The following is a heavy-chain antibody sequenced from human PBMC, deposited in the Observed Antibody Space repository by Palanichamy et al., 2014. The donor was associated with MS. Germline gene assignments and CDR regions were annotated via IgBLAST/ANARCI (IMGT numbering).Heavy chain of an antibody. J-gene: IGHJ6*02. CDR1: GYTFTSYA. V-gene: IGHV1-3*04. D-gene: IGHD4-17*01. Sequence: QVQLVQSGAEVKKPGASVKVSCKASGYTFTSYAMHWVRQAPGQRLEWMGWINTGNGNTKYSQRFQGRVTITRDTSASTAYMELSSLRSEDTAVYYCARDSRYGDYYCGMDVWGQGTTVTVSS. CDR2: INTGNGNT. CDR3: ARDSRYGDYYCGMDV.